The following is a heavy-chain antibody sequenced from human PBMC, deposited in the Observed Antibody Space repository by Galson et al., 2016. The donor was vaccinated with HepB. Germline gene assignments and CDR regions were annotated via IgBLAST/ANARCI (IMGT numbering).Heavy chain of an antibody. V-gene: IGHV4-34*01. D-gene: IGHD2/OR15-2a*01. CDR3: ARDVQYRFDS. J-gene: IGHJ4*02. CDR2: INHSGST. Sequence: LSLTCAVSGGSLNGYYWNWIRQPPGKGPEWIGEINHSGSTKYNPSLKSRVTISIDTSKDQFSLSLRSVTAADTAVYYCARDVQYRFDSWGQGTLVTVSS. CDR1: GGSLNGYY.